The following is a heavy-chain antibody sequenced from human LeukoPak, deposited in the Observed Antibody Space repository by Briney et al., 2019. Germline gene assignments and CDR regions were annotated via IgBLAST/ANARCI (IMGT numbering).Heavy chain of an antibody. D-gene: IGHD3-3*01. Sequence: ASVTVSFKASGGTFSSYAISWVRQAPGQGLEWMGGIIPIFGTANYAQKFQGRVTITTDESTSTAYMELSSLRSEDTAVYYCARDGGDFWSGYPARKNYYYYYYMDVWGKGTTVTVSS. CDR1: GGTFSSYA. CDR2: IIPIFGTA. CDR3: ARDGGDFWSGYPARKNYYYYYYMDV. J-gene: IGHJ6*03. V-gene: IGHV1-69*05.